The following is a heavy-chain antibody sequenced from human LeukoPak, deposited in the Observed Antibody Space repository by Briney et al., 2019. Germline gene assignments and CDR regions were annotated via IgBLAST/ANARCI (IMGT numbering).Heavy chain of an antibody. J-gene: IGHJ4*02. CDR3: ARGYGDPDY. CDR1: GFTFSSYG. Sequence: GGSLRLSCAASGFTFSSYGMSWVRQAPGRGLEWVSAVSASGGSTYYAGSVKGRFTISRDNSKNTLYVQMNSLRAEGTAVYYCARGYGDPDYWGQGTLVTVSS. CDR2: VSASGGST. V-gene: IGHV3-23*01. D-gene: IGHD4-17*01.